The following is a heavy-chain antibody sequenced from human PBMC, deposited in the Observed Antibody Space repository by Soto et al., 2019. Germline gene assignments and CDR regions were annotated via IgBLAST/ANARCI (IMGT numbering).Heavy chain of an antibody. D-gene: IGHD5-12*01. J-gene: IGHJ4*02. CDR1: GFTFSDYY. Sequence: PGGSLRLSCAASGFTFSDYYMSWIRQTPGTGLEWVSYITQSGHATQYADSVRGRFTISRDNNKNSLYLQMNSLRVEDTGVYYCARAIRGYGAYGGYLGQGALVTVSS. V-gene: IGHV3-11*04. CDR2: ITQSGHAT. CDR3: ARAIRGYGAYGGY.